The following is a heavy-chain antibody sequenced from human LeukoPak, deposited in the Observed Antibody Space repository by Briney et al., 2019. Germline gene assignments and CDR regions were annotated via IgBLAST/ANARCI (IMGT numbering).Heavy chain of an antibody. Sequence: SETLSLTCTVSGGSISSYYWSWIRQPAGKGLEWIGRIYTSGTTHYNPSLKSRVTMSVDTSKNQFSLKLSSVTAADTAVYYCAVYFSGYTHFQYWGQGTLVTVSS. D-gene: IGHD5-12*01. V-gene: IGHV4-4*07. CDR3: AVYFSGYTHFQY. CDR2: IYTSGTT. J-gene: IGHJ4*02. CDR1: GGSISSYY.